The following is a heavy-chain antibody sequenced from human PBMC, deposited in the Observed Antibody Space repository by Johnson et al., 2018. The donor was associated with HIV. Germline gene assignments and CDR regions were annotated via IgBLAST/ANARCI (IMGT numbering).Heavy chain of an antibody. Sequence: VQLVESGGGLVQPGRSLRLSCAASGFTFDDYAMHWVRQAPGKGLEWVSGISWNGGSIGYADSVKGRFTISRDKSKNTLYLQMNSLRAEDTALYYCARDWDYYDSSGYYYAVMVDAFDVWGQGTMATVSS. V-gene: IGHV3-9*01. CDR2: ISWNGGSI. CDR1: GFTFDDYA. CDR3: ARDWDYYDSSGYYYAVMVDAFDV. D-gene: IGHD3-22*01. J-gene: IGHJ3*01.